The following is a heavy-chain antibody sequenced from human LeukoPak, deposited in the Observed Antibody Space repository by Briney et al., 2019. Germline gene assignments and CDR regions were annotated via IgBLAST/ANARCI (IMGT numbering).Heavy chain of an antibody. CDR3: ARSFCSGGSCYSDYFDY. CDR2: IYHSGST. CDR1: GGSISSGGYY. D-gene: IGHD2-15*01. V-gene: IGHV4-30-2*01. Sequence: PSQTLSLTCTVSGGSISSGGYYWSWIRQPPGKGLEWIGYIYHSGSTYYNPSLKSRVTISVDRSKNQFSLKLSSVTAADTAVYYCARSFCSGGSCYSDYFDYWGQGTLVTVSS. J-gene: IGHJ4*02.